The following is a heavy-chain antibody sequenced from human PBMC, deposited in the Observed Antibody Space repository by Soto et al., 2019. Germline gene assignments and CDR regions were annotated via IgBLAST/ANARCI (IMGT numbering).Heavy chain of an antibody. CDR3: ARDTNESDYPNWFDP. CDR1: GYTFTTYY. D-gene: IGHD4-17*01. V-gene: IGHV1-46*01. J-gene: IGHJ5*02. Sequence: ASVKVSCKASGYTFTTYYLHWVRQAPGQGLGWMGIINPSGGSTSHAQKFQGRVTMTRDTSTSTVYMELRSLRSEDTAVYYCARDTNESDYPNWFDPWGQGTLVTVSS. CDR2: INPSGGST.